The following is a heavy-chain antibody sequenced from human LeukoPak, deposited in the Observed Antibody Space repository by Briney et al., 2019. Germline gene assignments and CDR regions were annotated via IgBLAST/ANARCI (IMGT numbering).Heavy chain of an antibody. CDR3: ATLTVASPFDY. D-gene: IGHD5-12*01. Sequence: GGSLRLSCAASGFAFSIYEMYWVRQAPGKGLEWVSYISSSGGTKYYADSVKGRFTISRDNTENSLFLQMNSLRAEDTAVYYCATLTVASPFDYWGPGALVTVSS. CDR1: GFAFSIYE. J-gene: IGHJ4*02. V-gene: IGHV3-48*03. CDR2: ISSSGGTK.